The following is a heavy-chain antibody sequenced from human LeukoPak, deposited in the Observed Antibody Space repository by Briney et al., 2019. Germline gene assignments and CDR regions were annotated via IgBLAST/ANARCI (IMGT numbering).Heavy chain of an antibody. CDR3: AKESNPHYYDFWSGYQVDY. V-gene: IGHV3-20*04. CDR1: GFTFDDYG. Sequence: PGGSLRLSCAASGFTFDDYGMSWVRQAPGKGLEWVSGINWNGGSTGYADSVKGRFTISRDNSKNTLYLQMNSLRAEDTAVYYCAKESNPHYYDFWSGYQVDYWGQGTLVTVSS. CDR2: INWNGGST. J-gene: IGHJ4*02. D-gene: IGHD3-3*01.